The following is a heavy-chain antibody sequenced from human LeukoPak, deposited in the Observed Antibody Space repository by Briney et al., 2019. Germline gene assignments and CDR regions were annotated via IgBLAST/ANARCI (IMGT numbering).Heavy chain of an antibody. CDR2: INHSGST. V-gene: IGHV4-34*01. CDR1: GGSFSDYY. J-gene: IGHJ5*02. D-gene: IGHD6-13*01. Sequence: SETLSLTCAVYGGSFSDYYWSWIRQSPGKGLEWIGEINHSGSTYYNPSLKSRVTISLDTSKSQFSLQLTSVTAADTAVYYCARKQGGQLVNTRRWFDPWGQGTLVTVSS. CDR3: ARKQGGQLVNTRRWFDP.